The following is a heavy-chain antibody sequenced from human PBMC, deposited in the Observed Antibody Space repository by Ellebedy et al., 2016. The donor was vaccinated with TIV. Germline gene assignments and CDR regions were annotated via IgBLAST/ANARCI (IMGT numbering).Heavy chain of an antibody. CDR1: EFTFSYYW. Sequence: ESLKISCVAPEFTFSYYWMHWVRQAPGNGLVWVSRINSDGSSRTHAASVQGRFTISRDHAKNTLYLQMNSLRAEDTAVYYCAGAIHHDSSSGTPLDYWGQGTLVTVS. V-gene: IGHV3-74*01. CDR3: AGAIHHDSSSGTPLDY. D-gene: IGHD3-10*01. CDR2: INSDGSSR. J-gene: IGHJ4*02.